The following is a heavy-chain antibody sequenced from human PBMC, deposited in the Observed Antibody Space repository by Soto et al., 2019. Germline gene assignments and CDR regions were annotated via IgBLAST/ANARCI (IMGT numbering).Heavy chain of an antibody. CDR3: AMLGGWSGGSSGMDV. V-gene: IGHV3-72*01. D-gene: IGHD6-19*01. J-gene: IGHJ6*02. CDR2: IRRQANSYTT. Sequence: EVQLVESGGGLVQPGGSLRLSFAASGLIFSDYHMAWVRQAKGKGLEWVGLIRRQANSYTTEYAASVKGRFTISRADSKNSLYLQMNSLKREDTAVYYCAMLGGWSGGSSGMDVWGQGTTVTVSS. CDR1: GLIFSDYH.